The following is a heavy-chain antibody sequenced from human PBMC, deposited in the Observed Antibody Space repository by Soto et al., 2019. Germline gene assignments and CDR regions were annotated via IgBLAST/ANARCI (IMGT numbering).Heavy chain of an antibody. J-gene: IGHJ6*02. D-gene: IGHD6-19*01. Sequence: PSETLSLTCAVYGGSFSGYYWSWIRQPPGKGLEWIGEINHSGSTNYNPSLKSRVTISVDTSKNQFSLKLSSVTAADTAVYYCARGRVGWYNYYYGMDVWGQGTTVTVSS. CDR3: ARGRVGWYNYYYGMDV. V-gene: IGHV4-34*01. CDR1: GGSFSGYY. CDR2: INHSGST.